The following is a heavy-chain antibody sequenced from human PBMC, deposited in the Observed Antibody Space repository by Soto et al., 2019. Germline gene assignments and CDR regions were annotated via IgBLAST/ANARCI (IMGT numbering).Heavy chain of an antibody. CDR1: GGSISISSYD. CDR2: IYYSGST. J-gene: IGHJ4*02. V-gene: IGHV4-39*01. Sequence: SETLSLTCTVSGGSISISSYDWGWIRQPPGKGLEWIGSIYYSGSTYYNPSLKSRVTISVDTSKNQFSLKLSSVTAADTAVYYCARPNCSSTSCYFDYWGQGTLVTVSS. D-gene: IGHD2-2*01. CDR3: ARPNCSSTSCYFDY.